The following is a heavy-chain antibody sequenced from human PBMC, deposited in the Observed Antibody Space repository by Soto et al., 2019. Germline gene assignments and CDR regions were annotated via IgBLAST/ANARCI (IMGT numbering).Heavy chain of an antibody. V-gene: IGHV4-59*08. J-gene: IGHJ6*02. CDR2: VFYSGST. D-gene: IGHD3-10*01. CDR3: ARHFDTGGMDG. Sequence: VQLQESGPGVVKSSETLSLTCTVSAGSISSYYWSWIRQPPGKGLELIGYVFYSGSTKYDPSLNSRVPISLETSKSQFSLKVRSVTATDTAVYYCARHFDTGGMDGWGQGTKVILSS. CDR1: AGSISSYY.